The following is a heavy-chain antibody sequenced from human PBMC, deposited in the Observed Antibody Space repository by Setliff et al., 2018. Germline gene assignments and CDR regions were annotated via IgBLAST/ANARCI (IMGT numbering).Heavy chain of an antibody. Sequence: PGGSLRLSCVGSDFTFSNSAMSWVRQAPGKGLEWVSTITDSGSKILYVDSVKGRFTISRDNSKNSLYLQMDSLRPEDTAVYYCAKDRLFPRYWGLGTLGTVSS. V-gene: IGHV3-23*01. CDR1: DFTFSNSA. CDR3: AKDRLFPRY. CDR2: ITDSGSKI. D-gene: IGHD2-21*01. J-gene: IGHJ4*02.